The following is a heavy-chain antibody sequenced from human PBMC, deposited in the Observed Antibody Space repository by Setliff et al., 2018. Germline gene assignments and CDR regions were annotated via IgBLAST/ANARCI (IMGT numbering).Heavy chain of an antibody. CDR1: GGSFSGYY. V-gene: IGHV4-34*01. CDR2: INHSRST. J-gene: IGHJ3*02. CDR3: ARWGENSGRPDWRAFDI. Sequence: PSETLSLTCAVYGGSFSGYYWSWIRQPPGKGLEWIGEINHSRSTNYNPSLKSRVTISVDTSKNQFSLKLSSVTAADTAVYYCARWGENSGRPDWRAFDIWGQGTMVTVS. D-gene: IGHD1-26*01.